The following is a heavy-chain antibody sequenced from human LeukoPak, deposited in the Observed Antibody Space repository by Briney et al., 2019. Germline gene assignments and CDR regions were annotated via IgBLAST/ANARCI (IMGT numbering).Heavy chain of an antibody. D-gene: IGHD2-2*02. J-gene: IGHJ5*02. V-gene: IGHV1-69*13. CDR3: AREVHCSSTSCYRRRSGTWFDP. CDR1: GGTFSSYA. CDR2: IIPIFGTA. Sequence: ASVKVSCKASGGTFSSYAISWVRQAPGQGLEWMGGIIPIFGTANYAQKFQGRVTITADESTSTAYMELSSLRSEDTAVYYCAREVHCSSTSCYRRRSGTWFDPWGQGTLVTVSS.